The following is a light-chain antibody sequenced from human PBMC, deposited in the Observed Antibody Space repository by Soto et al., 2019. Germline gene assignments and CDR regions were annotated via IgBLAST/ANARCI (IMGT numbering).Light chain of an antibody. CDR3: HQYDNWPPWT. V-gene: IGKV3-15*01. Sequence: EVLMTQSPATLSVSPGERATLSCRASQSIGSNVAWYQQKPGQVPRLLIYGAFTRATGIPARFSGSGSGTEFTLTISSLQSEDFAVYYCHQYDNWPPWTFGQGTKVEIK. CDR2: GAF. CDR1: QSIGSN. J-gene: IGKJ1*01.